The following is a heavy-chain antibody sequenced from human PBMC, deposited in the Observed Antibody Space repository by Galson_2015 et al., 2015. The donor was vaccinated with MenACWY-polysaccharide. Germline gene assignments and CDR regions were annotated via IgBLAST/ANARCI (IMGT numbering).Heavy chain of an antibody. CDR3: ARDPKQKANTVPAGRLVY. CDR1: GYTFTTYA. Sequence: SVKVSCKASGYTFTTYAMNWVRQAPGQGLEWMGGINTNTGNPTYAQGFTGRFVFSLDASVSTAYLQISSLKAEDTAVYYCARDPKQKANTVPAGRLVYWYQASLVCVSS. J-gene: IGHJ4*02. V-gene: IGHV7-4-1*02. D-gene: IGHD4-17*01. CDR2: INTNTGNP.